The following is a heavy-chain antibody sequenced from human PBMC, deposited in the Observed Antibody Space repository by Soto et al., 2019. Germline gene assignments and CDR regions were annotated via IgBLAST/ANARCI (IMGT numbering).Heavy chain of an antibody. J-gene: IGHJ4*02. Sequence: QVQLVQSGAEVKKPGSSVKVSCKASGGTFSSYTIIWVRHAPGQGLEWMGRIIPILGIANYAQKFHGRVTIKADKSPSTDEMERSSLRSEDTAVYYCERAYSSGWYGNFDYWGQGTLVTVSS. D-gene: IGHD6-19*01. V-gene: IGHV1-69*02. CDR1: GGTFSSYT. CDR2: IIPILGIA. CDR3: ERAYSSGWYGNFDY.